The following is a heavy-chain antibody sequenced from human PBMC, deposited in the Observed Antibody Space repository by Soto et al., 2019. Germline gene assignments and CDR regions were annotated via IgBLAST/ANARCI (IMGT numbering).Heavy chain of an antibody. CDR3: ARGPPHYGDFDY. Sequence: SVKVSCKASGGTFSSYAISWVRQAPGQGLEWMGGIIPIFGTANYAQKFQGRVTITADESTSTAYMELSSLRSEDTAVYYCARGPPHYGDFDYWGQGTLVTVSS. CDR1: GGTFSSYA. CDR2: IIPIFGTA. V-gene: IGHV1-69*13. J-gene: IGHJ4*02. D-gene: IGHD4-17*01.